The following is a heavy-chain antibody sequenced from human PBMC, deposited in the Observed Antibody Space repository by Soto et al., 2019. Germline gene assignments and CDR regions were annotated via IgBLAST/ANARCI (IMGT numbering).Heavy chain of an antibody. CDR3: ARAGNYWITGTTMYYYYYGMDV. CDR2: FDPEDGET. J-gene: IGHJ6*02. Sequence: GASVKGSRKGSGYTLTELSMHWLRQAPGKGLEWMGGFDPEDGETIYAQKFQGRVTMTEDTSTDTAYMELSSLRSEDTAVYYCARAGNYWITGTTMYYYYYGMDVWGQGTTVTVSS. CDR1: GYTLTELS. V-gene: IGHV1-24*01. D-gene: IGHD1-7*01.